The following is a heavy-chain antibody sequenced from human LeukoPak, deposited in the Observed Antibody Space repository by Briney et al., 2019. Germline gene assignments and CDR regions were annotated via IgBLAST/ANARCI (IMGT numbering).Heavy chain of an antibody. CDR2: ISSSGGTI. CDR3: ARGYYYGLDI. Sequence: PSGTLSLTCDVSGVSISSSRWWSWVRQPPGKGLESVSYISSSGGTIYYADSVKGRFTTSRDNARNTLYLQMDSLRAEDTAVYYCARGYYYGLDIWGQGTTVTVSS. J-gene: IGHJ6*02. V-gene: IGHV3-48*04. CDR1: GVSISSSR.